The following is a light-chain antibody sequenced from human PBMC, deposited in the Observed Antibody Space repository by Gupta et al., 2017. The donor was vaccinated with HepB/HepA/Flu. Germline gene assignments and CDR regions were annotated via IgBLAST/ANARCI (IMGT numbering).Light chain of an antibody. J-gene: IGKJ1*01. CDR3: QQRNCTPFT. CDR2: AAS. CDR1: QSSSSY. Sequence: LQETQSPSSLSASVGDRVTITCRSSQSSSSYLYWYQQKPGKARKLLIYAASRVKSGVPSRFSGRGSGTDFTLNISRLQPEDVGTYYCQQRNCTPFTFGQGTKVDIK. V-gene: IGKV1-39*01.